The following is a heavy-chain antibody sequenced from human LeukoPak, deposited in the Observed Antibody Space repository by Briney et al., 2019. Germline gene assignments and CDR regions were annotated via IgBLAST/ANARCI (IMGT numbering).Heavy chain of an antibody. CDR1: GFTFSSYG. Sequence: PGGSLRLSCAASGFTFSSYGMHWVRQAPAKGLEWVAVISYDGSYKYYADSVKGRFTISRDNSKNTLYLQMNSLRAEDTAAYYCAKPRIAVAGTDLDFWGQGTLVTVSS. J-gene: IGHJ4*02. CDR2: ISYDGSYK. V-gene: IGHV3-30*18. D-gene: IGHD6-19*01. CDR3: AKPRIAVAGTDLDF.